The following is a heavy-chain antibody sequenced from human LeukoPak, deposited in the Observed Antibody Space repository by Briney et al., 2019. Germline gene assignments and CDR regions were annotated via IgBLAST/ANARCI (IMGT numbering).Heavy chain of an antibody. D-gene: IGHD3-16*01. Sequence: PGASLQISGQGSGSLFTSYWSGGGRQLPGKGREGMGIIYAGDSDTKDSPSFQGQVPISADNSISTAYLQWSSLKASDTAMYYCARRETDYVWGSYHYYFDYWGQGTLVTVSS. CDR2: IYAGDSDT. V-gene: IGHV5-51*01. CDR3: ARRETDYVWGSYHYYFDY. CDR1: GSLFTSYW. J-gene: IGHJ4*02.